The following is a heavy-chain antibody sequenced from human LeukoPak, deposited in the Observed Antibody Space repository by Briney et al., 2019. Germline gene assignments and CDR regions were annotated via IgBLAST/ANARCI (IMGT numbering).Heavy chain of an antibody. CDR1: GGSFNGYY. CDR2: INHSGST. CDR3: AREEDCSGGICYLGNAFDI. V-gene: IGHV4-34*01. J-gene: IGHJ3*02. Sequence: PSETLSLTCAVHGGSFNGYYWSWIRQPPGKGLEWIGEINHSGSTNYNASLKSRVTISVDTSKNQFSLKLSSVTAADTAVYYCAREEDCSGGICYLGNAFDIWGQGTMVTVSS. D-gene: IGHD2-15*01.